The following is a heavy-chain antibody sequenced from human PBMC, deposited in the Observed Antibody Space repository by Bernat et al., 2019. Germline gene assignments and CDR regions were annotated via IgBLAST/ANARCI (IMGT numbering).Heavy chain of an antibody. CDR3: ARVPIAAADTWYFDL. J-gene: IGHJ2*01. CDR2: INWNGGST. Sequence: EVQLVESGGGLVQPGGSLRLSCAASGFTFSSYEMNWVRQAPGKGLEWVSGINWNGGSTGYADSVKGRFTISRDNAKNSLYLQMNSLRAEDTALYYCARVPIAAADTWYFDLWGRGTLVTVSS. CDR1: GFTFSSYE. V-gene: IGHV3-20*04. D-gene: IGHD6-13*01.